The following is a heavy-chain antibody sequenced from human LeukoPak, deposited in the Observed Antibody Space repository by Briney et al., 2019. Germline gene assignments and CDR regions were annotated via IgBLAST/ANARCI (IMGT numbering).Heavy chain of an antibody. V-gene: IGHV3-21*01. CDR2: ISSSSYI. Sequence: PGGSLRLSCAASGFTFSSYSMNWVRQAPGKGLEWVSSISSSSYIYYADSVKGRFTISRDNAKNSLYLQMNSLRAEDTAVYYYARVSGGGSGGYELDYWGQGTLVTVSS. CDR3: ARVSGGGSGGYELDY. CDR1: GFTFSSYS. D-gene: IGHD5-12*01. J-gene: IGHJ4*02.